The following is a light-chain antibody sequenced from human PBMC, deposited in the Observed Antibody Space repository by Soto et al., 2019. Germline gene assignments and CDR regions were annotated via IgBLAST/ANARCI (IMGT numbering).Light chain of an antibody. CDR1: QNIGSR. CDR2: AAS. CDR3: QQSYSNPLT. J-gene: IGKJ4*01. Sequence: DIQMTQSPSTLSASVGDRVAITCRASQNIGSRLARYQQTPDEAPKLLIYAASSLPSGAPSRFSGSGSGTDFTLTLSDLQPEDFETYYCQQSYSNPLTFGGGTKVDIK. V-gene: IGKV1-39*01.